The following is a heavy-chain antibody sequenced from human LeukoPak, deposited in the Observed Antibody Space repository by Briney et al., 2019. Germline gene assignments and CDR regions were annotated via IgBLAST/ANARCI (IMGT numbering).Heavy chain of an antibody. Sequence: GASVKVSCKASGYTFTSYGINWVRQAPGQGLEWVGWISPYNGNTNSAQKLQGRVTMTTDTSTTTAYMELRSLRSDDTAVYYCARTPRGLPSFSWFDPWDQGTLVTVSS. CDR3: ARTPRGLPSFSWFDP. CDR1: GYTFTSYG. D-gene: IGHD3-10*01. V-gene: IGHV1-18*01. CDR2: ISPYNGNT. J-gene: IGHJ5*02.